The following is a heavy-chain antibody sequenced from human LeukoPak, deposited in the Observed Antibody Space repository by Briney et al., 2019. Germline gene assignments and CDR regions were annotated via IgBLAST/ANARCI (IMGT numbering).Heavy chain of an antibody. V-gene: IGHV3-23*01. J-gene: IGHJ4*02. CDR3: ARHRGDNWNDPVDY. Sequence: PGGSLRLSCAASEFTFSSYAMNWVRQAPGKGLEWVSGISRSGANTYYADSVKGRFTISRDNSKNTLYLQMNSLRAEDTAIYYCARHRGDNWNDPVDYWGQGTLVTVSS. D-gene: IGHD1-1*01. CDR1: EFTFSSYA. CDR2: ISRSGANT.